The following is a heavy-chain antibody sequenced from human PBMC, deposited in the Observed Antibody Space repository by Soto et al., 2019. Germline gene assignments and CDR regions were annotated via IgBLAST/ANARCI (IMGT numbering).Heavy chain of an antibody. V-gene: IGHV3-30*18. D-gene: IGHD1-26*01. CDR1: GFTFSSYG. Sequence: GGSLRLSCAASGFTFSSYGMHWVRQAPGKGLEWVAVISYDGSNKYYAGSVKGRFTISRDNSKNTLYLQMNSLRAEDTAVYYWANGIVGANVDYWGQGTLVTVSS. CDR3: ANGIVGANVDY. J-gene: IGHJ4*02. CDR2: ISYDGSNK.